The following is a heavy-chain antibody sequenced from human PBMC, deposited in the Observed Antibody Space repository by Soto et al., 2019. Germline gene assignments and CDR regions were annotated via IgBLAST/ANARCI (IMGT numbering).Heavy chain of an antibody. CDR1: GFTFSSYA. Sequence: GGSLRLSCAASGFTFSSYAMSWVRQAPGKGLEWVSAISGSGGSTYYADSAKGRFTISRDNSKNTLYLQMNSLRAEDTAVYYCAKDLAPSTLGYCSSTSCYLYYYYGMDVWGQGTTVTVSS. J-gene: IGHJ6*02. CDR2: ISGSGGST. D-gene: IGHD2-2*01. V-gene: IGHV3-23*01. CDR3: AKDLAPSTLGYCSSTSCYLYYYYGMDV.